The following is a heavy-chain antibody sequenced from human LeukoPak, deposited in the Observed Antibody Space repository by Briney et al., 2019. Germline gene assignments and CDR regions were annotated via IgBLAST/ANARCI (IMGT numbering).Heavy chain of an antibody. CDR2: ISGSGGAT. V-gene: IGHV3-23*01. CDR1: GFTFSSYA. J-gene: IGHJ4*02. Sequence: PGGSLRLSCAASGFTFSSYAMSWVRQAPGKGLEWVSAISGSGGATYYADSVKGRFTISRDNSKNTLYLQMNSLRAEDTAVYYCARAGSGSYPHFDYWGQGTLVTVSS. CDR3: ARAGSGSYPHFDY. D-gene: IGHD1-26*01.